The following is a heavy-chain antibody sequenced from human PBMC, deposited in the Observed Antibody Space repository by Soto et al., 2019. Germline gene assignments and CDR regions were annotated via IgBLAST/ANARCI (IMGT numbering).Heavy chain of an antibody. D-gene: IGHD3-3*01. CDR2: IYYSGST. CDR1: GGSISSGGYY. V-gene: IGHV4-31*03. Sequence: SETLSLTCTVSGGSISSGGYYWSWIRQHPGKGLEWIGYIYYSGSTYYNPSLKSRVTISVDTSKNQFSLKLSSVTAADTAVYYCARDNTIFGVAPQRRKYYYYGMDVWGQGTTVTVSS. CDR3: ARDNTIFGVAPQRRKYYYYGMDV. J-gene: IGHJ6*02.